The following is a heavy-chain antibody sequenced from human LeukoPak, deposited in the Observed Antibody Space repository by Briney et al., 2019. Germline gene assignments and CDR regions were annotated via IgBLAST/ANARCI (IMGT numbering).Heavy chain of an antibody. Sequence: PGESLKISCKGSGYRFTKYWIGWVRQMPGKGLEWMGIIYPGDPDTTYSPSFQGQVTISADKSISTAYLQWSSLRASDTAIYYCARPRRVTATLNYFDCWGQGTLFTVSS. CDR2: IYPGDPDT. J-gene: IGHJ4*02. CDR1: GYRFTKYW. V-gene: IGHV5-51*01. CDR3: ARPRRVTATLNYFDC. D-gene: IGHD2-21*02.